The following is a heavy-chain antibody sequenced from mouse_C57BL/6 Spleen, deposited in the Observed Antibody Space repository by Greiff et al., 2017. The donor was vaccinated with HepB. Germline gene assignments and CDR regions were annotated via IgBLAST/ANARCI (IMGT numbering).Heavy chain of an antibody. J-gene: IGHJ3*01. D-gene: IGHD2-5*01. V-gene: IGHV1-52*01. Sequence: QVQLQQPGAELVRPGSSVKLSCKASGYTFTSYWMHWVKQRPIQGLEWIGNIDPSDSETHYNQKFKDKATLTVDKSSSTAYMQLSILTSEDSAVEYCASSSCCSNPWLAYWGQGTLVTVSA. CDR2: IDPSDSET. CDR1: GYTFTSYW. CDR3: ASSSCCSNPWLAY.